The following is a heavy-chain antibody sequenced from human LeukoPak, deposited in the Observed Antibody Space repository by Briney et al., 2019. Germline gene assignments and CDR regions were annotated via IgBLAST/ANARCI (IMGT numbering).Heavy chain of an antibody. Sequence: GGSLRLSCAASGFTFSSYSMNWVRQAPGKGLEWVSSVSSSSSYIYYADSVKGRFTISRDNAKNTVYLQMNSLTAEDTAVYYCARGAWTAYYLDSWGQGTLVTVSS. J-gene: IGHJ4*02. CDR3: ARGAWTAYYLDS. V-gene: IGHV3-21*01. D-gene: IGHD3/OR15-3a*01. CDR1: GFTFSSYS. CDR2: VSSSSSYI.